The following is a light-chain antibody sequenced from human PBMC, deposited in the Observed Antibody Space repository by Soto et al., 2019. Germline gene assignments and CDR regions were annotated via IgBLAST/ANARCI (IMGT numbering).Light chain of an antibody. CDR2: DDS. CDR1: KIGSKS. CDR3: QVWDFSSDHYV. Sequence: SYELTQPPSVSVAPGQTARITCGGDKIGSKSVHWYQQKPGQAPVMVVYDDSDRPSGIPERFSGSNSGNTATLTISRVEAGDEADYYCQVWDFSSDHYVFGTGTQLTVL. J-gene: IGLJ1*01. V-gene: IGLV3-21*02.